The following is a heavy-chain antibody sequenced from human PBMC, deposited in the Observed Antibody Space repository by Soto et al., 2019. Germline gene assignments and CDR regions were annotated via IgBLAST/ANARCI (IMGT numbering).Heavy chain of an antibody. D-gene: IGHD1-26*01. V-gene: IGHV3-30-3*01. CDR3: ARVGGSYYGSWDY. CDR1: GFTFSSYA. J-gene: IGHJ4*02. CDR2: MSYDGNNE. Sequence: VQLLESGGGLVQPGGSLRLSCAASGFTFSSYAMSWVRQAPGKGLEWVAVMSYDGNNEYYADSVKGRFTISRDNSKNTLYLQMNSLRVEDTALYYCARVGGSYYGSWDYWGQGTLVTVSS.